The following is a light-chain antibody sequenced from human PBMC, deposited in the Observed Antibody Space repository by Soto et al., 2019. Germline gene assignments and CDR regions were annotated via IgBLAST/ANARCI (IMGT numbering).Light chain of an antibody. J-gene: IGLJ1*01. Sequence: QSALTQPASVSGSPGQSITISCTGTSSDVGGYNYVSWYQQHPGKAPKLMIYEVSNRPSGVSNRFTGSKSGNTASLIISGLQAEDEAEYYCSSYTSSSIDYVFGTGTKLTVL. CDR2: EVS. CDR3: SSYTSSSIDYV. V-gene: IGLV2-14*01. CDR1: SSDVGGYNY.